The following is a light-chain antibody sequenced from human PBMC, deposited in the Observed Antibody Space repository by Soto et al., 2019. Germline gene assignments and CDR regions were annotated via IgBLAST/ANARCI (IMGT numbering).Light chain of an antibody. CDR2: SNY. CDR3: EAWDASLNGYV. CDR1: SSNIGSKT. J-gene: IGLJ1*01. Sequence: QSVLTQPPSASGTPGQRVTISCSGSSSNIGSKTVNWYQQLPGTAPKLLIYSNYQRPSGVPDRFSGSKSGTSASLAISGLHSDDDAAYYCEAWDASLNGYVVGTVTKVTLL. V-gene: IGLV1-44*01.